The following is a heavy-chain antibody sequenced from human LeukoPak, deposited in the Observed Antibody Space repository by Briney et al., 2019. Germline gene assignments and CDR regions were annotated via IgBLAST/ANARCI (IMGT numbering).Heavy chain of an antibody. V-gene: IGHV4-39*01. Sequence: PSETLSLTRTVSGDSISSSSYYWGWIRQPPGKGLEWIGSIFYSGSSYYNPSLKSRLTISVDTSKNQFSLKVTSVTAADTAVYYCARLGKSGMTTVTTRAFDIWGQGTVVTASS. CDR1: GDSISSSSYY. J-gene: IGHJ3*02. D-gene: IGHD4-17*01. CDR2: IFYSGSS. CDR3: ARLGKSGMTTVTTRAFDI.